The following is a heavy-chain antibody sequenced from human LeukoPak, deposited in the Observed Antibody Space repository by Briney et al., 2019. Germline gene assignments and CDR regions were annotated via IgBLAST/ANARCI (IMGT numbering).Heavy chain of an antibody. Sequence: PSETLSLTCAVYGGSFSGYYWSWIRQPPEKGLEWIGYIYYSGSTNYNPSLKSRVTISVDTSKNQFSLKLSSVTAADTAVYYCARLVPRYGSGSQSDYWGQGTLVTVSS. J-gene: IGHJ4*02. CDR2: IYYSGST. V-gene: IGHV4-59*12. CDR3: ARLVPRYGSGSQSDY. D-gene: IGHD3-10*01. CDR1: GGSFSGYY.